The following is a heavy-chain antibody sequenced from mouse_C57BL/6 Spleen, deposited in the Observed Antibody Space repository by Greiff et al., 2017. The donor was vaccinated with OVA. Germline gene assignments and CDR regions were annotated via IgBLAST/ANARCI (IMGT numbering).Heavy chain of an antibody. CDR1: GYAFTNYL. V-gene: IGHV1-54*01. CDR2: IIPGRGGT. CDR3: ARGNSYGGFAY. Sequence: VQLQESGAELVRPGTSVKVSCKASGYAFTNYLIEWVKQRPGQGLGWIGVIIPGRGGTTYNEKFKGRATLTADKSSSTAYMQLSSLTSEDSAVYFCARGNSYGGFAYWGQGTLVTVSA. J-gene: IGHJ3*01. D-gene: IGHD5-2*01.